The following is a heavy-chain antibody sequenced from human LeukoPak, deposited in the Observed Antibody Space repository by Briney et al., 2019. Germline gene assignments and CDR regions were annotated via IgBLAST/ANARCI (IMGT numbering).Heavy chain of an antibody. J-gene: IGHJ5*02. D-gene: IGHD5-24*01. Sequence: ASVKVSCKASGYTFTSYDINWVRQATGQGLEWMGWMNPNSGNTGYAQKFQGRVTMTRNTSISTAYMELSSLRSEDTAVYYCARPERGLHLQTGFAPGAKEPLVTVPS. V-gene: IGHV1-8*01. CDR2: MNPNSGNT. CDR1: GYTFTSYD. CDR3: ARPERGLHLQTGFAP.